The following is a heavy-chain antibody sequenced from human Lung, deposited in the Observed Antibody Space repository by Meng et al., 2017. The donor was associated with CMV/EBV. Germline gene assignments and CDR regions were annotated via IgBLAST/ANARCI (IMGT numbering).Heavy chain of an antibody. J-gene: IGHJ4*02. CDR1: GFTFNSYA. CDR3: AKTLNGYGGEDS. D-gene: IGHD5-18*01. V-gene: IGHV3-23*01. Sequence: GGSLRLXCTASGFTFNSYAMTWVRQAPGKGLEWVSLISDSGDSPYYADPVKGRFIISRDNSKNMVYLQMKSLRADDTAIYYCAKTLNGYGGEDSWGQGTLVTVSS. CDR2: ISDSGDSP.